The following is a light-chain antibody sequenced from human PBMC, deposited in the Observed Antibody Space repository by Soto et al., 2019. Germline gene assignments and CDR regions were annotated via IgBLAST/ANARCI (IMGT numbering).Light chain of an antibody. J-gene: IGKJ1*01. V-gene: IGKV3-15*01. CDR2: GAS. CDR3: QQYNKWPPT. CDR1: QSVSSN. Sequence: EIVLTQYTATLSVSPGERASPFCRASQSVSSNLAWFQQKPGQAPRLLIYGASTRDTGIPARFSGSGSGTEFTLTISSLQSEDFAVYHCQQYNKWPPTFGQGTKVDIK.